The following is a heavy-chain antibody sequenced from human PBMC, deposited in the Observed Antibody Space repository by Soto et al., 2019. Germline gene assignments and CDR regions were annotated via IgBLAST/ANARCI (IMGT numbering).Heavy chain of an antibody. J-gene: IGHJ3*02. CDR2: INPNIGGT. CDR1: VYTFIGYY. Sequence: SVKVSCKASVYTFIGYYMHWVRQAPGQGLEWMGWINPNIGGTNYAQKFQGRVTMTRDTSISTVYMELSRLRSDDTAVYYCARDSHYDILTGYSRNAFDIWGQGTVVTASS. D-gene: IGHD3-9*01. CDR3: ARDSHYDILTGYSRNAFDI. V-gene: IGHV1-2*02.